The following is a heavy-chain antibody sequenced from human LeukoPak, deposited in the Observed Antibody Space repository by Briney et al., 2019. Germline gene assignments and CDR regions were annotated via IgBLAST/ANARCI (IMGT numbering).Heavy chain of an antibody. CDR3: ARGQARENYGDYYFDY. V-gene: IGHV4-34*01. CDR1: GGSFSGYY. CDR2: INHSGST. D-gene: IGHD4-17*01. Sequence: SETLSLTCAVYGGSFSGYYWSWIRQPPGKGLEWIGEINHSGSTNYNPSLKSRVTISVDTSKYQFSLKLSSVTAADTAVYYCARGQARENYGDYYFDYWGQGTLVTVSS. J-gene: IGHJ4*02.